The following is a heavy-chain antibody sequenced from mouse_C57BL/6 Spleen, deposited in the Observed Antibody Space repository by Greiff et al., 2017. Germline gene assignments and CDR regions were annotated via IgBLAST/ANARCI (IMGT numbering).Heavy chain of an antibody. CDR1: GYAFTNYL. Sequence: QVQLQQSGAELVRPGTSVKVSCKASGYAFTNYLIEWVKQRPGQGLEWIGVINPGSGGTNYNEKFKGKAALTADKSSSTAYMQLSSLTSEDSAVYFCARGNSRYFDVWGTGTTVTVSS. D-gene: IGHD2-1*01. CDR2: INPGSGGT. CDR3: ARGNSRYFDV. V-gene: IGHV1-54*01. J-gene: IGHJ1*03.